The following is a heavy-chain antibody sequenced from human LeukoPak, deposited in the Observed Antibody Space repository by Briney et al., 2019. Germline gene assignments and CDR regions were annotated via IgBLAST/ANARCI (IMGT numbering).Heavy chain of an antibody. CDR1: GGTFSSYA. V-gene: IGHV1-69*04. CDR2: IIPILGIA. D-gene: IGHD4-23*01. CDR3: ARDGGNAGMDV. Sequence: ASVKVSCKASGGTFSSYAISWVRQAPGQGLEWMGRIIPILGIANYAQKFQGRVTITADKSTSTAYMELSSLRSEDTAVYYCARDGGNAGMDVWGQGTTVTVSS. J-gene: IGHJ6*02.